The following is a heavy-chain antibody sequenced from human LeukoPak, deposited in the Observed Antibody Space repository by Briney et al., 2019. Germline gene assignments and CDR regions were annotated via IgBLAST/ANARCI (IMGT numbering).Heavy chain of an antibody. V-gene: IGHV4-59*04. CDR2: IYSGGST. D-gene: IGHD5-12*01. CDR3: ARHSRSGSGGYENAFDI. CDR1: GGSISSYY. Sequence: TPSETLSLTCTVSGGSISSYYWSWIRQPPGKGLEWIGNIYSGGSTYYTPSLKSRVTISVDTSKNQFSLKLSSVTAADTAIYFCARHSRSGSGGYENAFDIWGQGTMVTVSS. J-gene: IGHJ3*02.